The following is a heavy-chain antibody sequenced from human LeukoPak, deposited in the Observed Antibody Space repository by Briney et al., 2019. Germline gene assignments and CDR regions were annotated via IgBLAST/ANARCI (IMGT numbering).Heavy chain of an antibody. V-gene: IGHV1-8*02. CDR3: ARRYSSSWPASDY. CDR1: GYTFTSYD. J-gene: IGHJ4*02. D-gene: IGHD6-13*01. Sequence: GASVKVSCKASGYTFTSYDINWVRQATGQGLEWMGWMNPNSGNTSYAQKFQGRVTMTRDMSTSTVYMELSSLRSEDTAVYYCARRYSSSWPASDYWGQGTLVTVSS. CDR2: MNPNSGNT.